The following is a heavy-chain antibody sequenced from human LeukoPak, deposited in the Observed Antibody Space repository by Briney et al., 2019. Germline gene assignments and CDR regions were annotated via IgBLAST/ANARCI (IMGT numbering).Heavy chain of an antibody. CDR1: GYSFTSYW. Sequence: GESLKISCKGSGYSFTSYWIGWVRQMPGKGLEWMGIIYPGDSDTRYSPSFQGQVTISADKSISTAYLQWSSLKASDTAIYYCARRLPIVGAAYFDYWAQGPLVTVSS. J-gene: IGHJ4*02. D-gene: IGHD1-26*01. V-gene: IGHV5-51*01. CDR3: ARRLPIVGAAYFDY. CDR2: IYPGDSDT.